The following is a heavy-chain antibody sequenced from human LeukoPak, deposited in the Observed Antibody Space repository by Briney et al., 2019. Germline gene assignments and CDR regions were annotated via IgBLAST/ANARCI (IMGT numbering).Heavy chain of an antibody. V-gene: IGHV3-7*01. CDR3: ARDKIDQVGATQWFDP. D-gene: IGHD1-26*01. CDR1: GFTFSSYW. Sequence: VLLGGSLRLSCAASGFTFSSYWMSWVRQAPGKGLEWVANIKQDGSEKYYVDSVKGRFTISRDNAKNSLYLQMNSLRAEDTAVYYCARDKIDQVGATQWFDPWGQGTLVTVSS. CDR2: IKQDGSEK. J-gene: IGHJ5*02.